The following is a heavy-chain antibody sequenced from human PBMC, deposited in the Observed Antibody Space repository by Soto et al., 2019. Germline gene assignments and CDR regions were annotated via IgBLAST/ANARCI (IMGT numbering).Heavy chain of an antibody. CDR2: ISHDGSNK. J-gene: IGHJ4*02. CDR1: GFTFSDYV. V-gene: IGHV3-30*18. D-gene: IGHD6-13*01. CDR3: VKDRSGSWAFDY. Sequence: QVQLVESGGGVVQPGRSLRLSCAASGFTFSDYVMHWARQAPGKRLEWVAYISHDGSNKWYADSVKGRFTISRDDSKNTLYLEMNSLSPEDTAVYYCVKDRSGSWAFDYWGQGTLVTVSS.